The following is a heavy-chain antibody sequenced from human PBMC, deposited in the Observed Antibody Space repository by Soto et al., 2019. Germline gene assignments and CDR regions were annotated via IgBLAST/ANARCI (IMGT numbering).Heavy chain of an antibody. D-gene: IGHD3-3*01. CDR2: INHSGST. J-gene: IGHJ6*02. V-gene: IGHV4-34*01. Sequence: PSETLSLTCAVYGGSFSGYYWSWIRQPPGKGLEWIGEINHSGSTNYNPSPKSRVTISVDTSKNQFSLKLSSVTAADTAVYYCAREPLLGDFWSGYYYYYGMDVWGQGTTVTVSS. CDR3: AREPLLGDFWSGYYYYYGMDV. CDR1: GGSFSGYY.